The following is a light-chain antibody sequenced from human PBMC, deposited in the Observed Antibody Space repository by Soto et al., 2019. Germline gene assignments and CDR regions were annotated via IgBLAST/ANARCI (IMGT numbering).Light chain of an antibody. V-gene: IGLV1-40*01. J-gene: IGLJ1*01. CDR2: GNG. CDR1: SSNYD. CDR3: QSYDSSMSGYV. Sequence: QSVLTQPPSVSGAPGQRVTICCTGGSSNYDVHWYHQLPGTAPKLLIYGNGNRPSGVPDRFSGSKSGTSASLAITGLQAEDEADYYCQSYDSSMSGYVFGSGTKVTVL.